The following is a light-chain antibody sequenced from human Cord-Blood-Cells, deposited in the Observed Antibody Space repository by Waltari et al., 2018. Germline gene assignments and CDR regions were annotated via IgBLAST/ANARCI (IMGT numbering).Light chain of an antibody. V-gene: IGKV1-39*01. CDR3: QQSYSTPLT. J-gene: IGKJ4*01. CDR2: AAS. CDR1: QSISSY. Sequence: PSSLSASVGDRVTITCRASQSISSYLNWYQQKPGKAPKLLIYAASSLQSGVPSRFSGSGSGTDFALTISSLQPEDFATYYCQQSYSTPLTFGGGTKVEIK.